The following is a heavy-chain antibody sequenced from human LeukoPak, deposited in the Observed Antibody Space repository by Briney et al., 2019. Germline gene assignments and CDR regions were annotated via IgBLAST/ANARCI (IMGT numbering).Heavy chain of an antibody. J-gene: IGHJ4*02. Sequence: GGSLRLSCAASGFTFSSYSMNWVRQAPGKGLEWLSSISSSSSYIYYADSVKGRFTISRDNAKNSLYLQMNSLRAEDTAVYYCARGGSYGAWPTNDYWGQGTLVTVSS. D-gene: IGHD4/OR15-4a*01. V-gene: IGHV3-21*01. CDR2: ISSSSSYI. CDR1: GFTFSSYS. CDR3: ARGGSYGAWPTNDY.